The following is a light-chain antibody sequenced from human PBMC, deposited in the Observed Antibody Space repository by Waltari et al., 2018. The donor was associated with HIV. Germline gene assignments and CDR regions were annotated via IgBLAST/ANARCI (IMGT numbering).Light chain of an antibody. CDR3: VLYMGSGIWV. CDR1: SGSVSTSYY. Sequence: QTVVTQEPSFSVSPGGTVTLTCGLSSGSVSTSYYPRWYQQTPGQAPRTPIYSTNTRTSGVPERFSGAILGNKAALTITGAQADDESDYYCVLYMGSGIWVFGVGTKLTVL. CDR2: STN. J-gene: IGLJ3*02. V-gene: IGLV8-61*01.